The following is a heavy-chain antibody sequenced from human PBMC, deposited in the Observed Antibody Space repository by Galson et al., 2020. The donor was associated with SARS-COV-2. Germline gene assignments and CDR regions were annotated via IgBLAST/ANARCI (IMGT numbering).Heavy chain of an antibody. CDR3: ARSRVTTGYFDY. V-gene: IGHV4-38-2*02. Sequence: SETLSLICTVSGYSISSGFYWGWIRQPPGKGLEWIVNVHHSGSTYYNPSLKSLLTRSVDTSNNQFSLQLSSVTAADTAVYYCARSRVTTGYFDYWGQGRPVTVSS. D-gene: IGHD4-17*01. CDR2: VHHSGST. CDR1: GYSISSGFY. J-gene: IGHJ4*02.